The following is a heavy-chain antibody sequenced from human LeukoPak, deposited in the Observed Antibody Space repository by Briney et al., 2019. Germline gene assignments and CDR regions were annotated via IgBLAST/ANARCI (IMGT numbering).Heavy chain of an antibody. D-gene: IGHD3-9*01. Sequence: PGGSLRLSCAASGFTFRTFGMHWVRQAPGKGLEWVAFIRYDGSNKYYADSVKGRFTISRDNSKNTLYLQMNSLRAEDTAVYYCAKDGSYDILTGYYLSYYYYYMDVWGKGTTVTISS. V-gene: IGHV3-30*02. CDR1: GFTFRTFG. CDR3: AKDGSYDILTGYYLSYYYYYMDV. CDR2: IRYDGSNK. J-gene: IGHJ6*03.